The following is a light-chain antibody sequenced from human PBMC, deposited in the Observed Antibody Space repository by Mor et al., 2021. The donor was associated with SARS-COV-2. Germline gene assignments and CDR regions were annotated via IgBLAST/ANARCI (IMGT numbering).Light chain of an antibody. J-gene: IGLJ7*01. CDR2: DVS. V-gene: IGLV2-14*03. CDR3: SSYTSRATLV. Sequence: QQYPGKAPKVIIFDVSDRPSGISARFSGSKSGNTASLTISGLQPEDEADYYCSSYTSRATLVFGG.